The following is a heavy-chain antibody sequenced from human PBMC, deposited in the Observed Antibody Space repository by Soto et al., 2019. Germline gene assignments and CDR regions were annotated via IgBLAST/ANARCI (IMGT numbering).Heavy chain of an antibody. CDR3: AIGSAVAGHFDY. Sequence: QVQLVESGGGVVQPGRSLRLSCAASGFTFSSYAMHWVRQAPGKGLEWAAVISYDGSNKYYADSVKGRFTISRDNSKNTLYLQMNSLRAEDTAVYYCAIGSAVAGHFDYWGQGTLVTVSS. CDR2: ISYDGSNK. V-gene: IGHV3-30-3*01. D-gene: IGHD6-19*01. J-gene: IGHJ4*02. CDR1: GFTFSSYA.